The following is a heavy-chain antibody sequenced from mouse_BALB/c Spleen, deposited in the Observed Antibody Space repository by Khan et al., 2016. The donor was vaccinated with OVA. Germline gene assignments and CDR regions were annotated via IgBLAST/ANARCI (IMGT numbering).Heavy chain of an antibody. CDR1: GYSITSGYA. D-gene: IGHD2-1*01. Sequence: EVQLQESGPDLVKPSQSLSLTCTVTGYSITSGYAWHWIRQFPGNKLEWMAYIHFSGSINYNPSLKSRISVTRDTSKNQFFLQLNSVTSEDTATYYCTRDGNYMDYWGQGTSVTVSS. V-gene: IGHV3-1*02. J-gene: IGHJ4*01. CDR2: IHFSGSI. CDR3: TRDGNYMDY.